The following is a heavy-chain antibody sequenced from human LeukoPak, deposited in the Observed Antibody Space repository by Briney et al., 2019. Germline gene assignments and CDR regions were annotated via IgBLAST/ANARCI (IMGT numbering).Heavy chain of an antibody. CDR3: ARRLTQYDCFDP. V-gene: IGHV6-1*01. J-gene: IGHJ5*02. D-gene: IGHD2-2*01. CDR2: TYYRSTWYN. Sequence: SQTLSLTCAISGYSVSSNSVTWNWNSHSPSRDLEWRGSTYYRSTWYNDYAVSVRGRITVNPDTSKNQFSLHLNSVTPEDTAVYYCARRLTQYDCFDPWGQGILVTVSS. CDR1: GYSVSSNSVT.